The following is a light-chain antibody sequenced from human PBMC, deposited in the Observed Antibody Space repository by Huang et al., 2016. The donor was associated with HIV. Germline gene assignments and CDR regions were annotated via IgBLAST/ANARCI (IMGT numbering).Light chain of an antibody. CDR1: RSLLHSADGNTY. CDR3: MRRLEFPWT. V-gene: IGKV2-40*01. Sequence: DIVMTQAPLSLPVTPGEPASLSCRSSRSLLHSADGNTYLDWYLQKPGQSPQLLIYTCCDRASGVPNRFTGSGSGTDFTLKISRVEAEDVGIYYCMRRLEFPWTFGPGTKVDIK. J-gene: IGKJ3*01. CDR2: TCC.